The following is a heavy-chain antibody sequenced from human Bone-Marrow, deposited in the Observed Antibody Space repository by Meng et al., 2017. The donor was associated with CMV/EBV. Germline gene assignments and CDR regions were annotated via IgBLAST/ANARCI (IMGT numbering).Heavy chain of an antibody. CDR3: ARSAVGATLYYGMDV. D-gene: IGHD1-26*01. CDR2: IDPRTGDT. J-gene: IGHJ6*02. V-gene: IGHV1-2*02. CDR1: TYTFIDHH. Sequence: ASVKVSCKASTYTFIDHHIHWVRQAPGQGLEWMGWIDPRTGDTKYAQKFQGRVTLSRDTSTSTAYMDLSSLRSQDTAVYYCARSAVGATLYYGMDVWGQGNTVTVAS.